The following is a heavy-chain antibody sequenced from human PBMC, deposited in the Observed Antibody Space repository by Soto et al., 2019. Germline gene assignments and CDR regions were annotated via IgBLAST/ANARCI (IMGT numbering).Heavy chain of an antibody. J-gene: IGHJ6*02. CDR3: ETTRAAMIYALSVYGMDV. CDR1: GFSFSSFA. CDR2: ISGSADST. Sequence: EVQLLESGGGFINPGGSLRLSCAASGFSFSSFAMKWVRQAPGKGLEWVSIISGSADSTFYADSVKGRFTISRDNYKSTLYLQINSMRAEDKAVYYCETTRAAMIYALSVYGMDVWGQGTTVNVSS. D-gene: IGHD3-22*01. V-gene: IGHV3-23*01.